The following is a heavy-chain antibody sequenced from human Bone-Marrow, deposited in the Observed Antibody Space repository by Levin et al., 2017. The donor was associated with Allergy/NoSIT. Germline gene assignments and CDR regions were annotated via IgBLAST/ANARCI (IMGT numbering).Heavy chain of an antibody. Sequence: TGGSLRLSCAASGFTFSSYWMTWVRQAPGKGLEWVANIYQDGSAKYYMDSVKGRFTISRDNAKNSLYLQMNSLRAEDTAVYYCARRIAVSGPKSMDVWGQGTTVTVSS. V-gene: IGHV3-7*04. D-gene: IGHD6-19*01. CDR1: GFTFSSYW. CDR2: IYQDGSAK. J-gene: IGHJ6*02. CDR3: ARRIAVSGPKSMDV.